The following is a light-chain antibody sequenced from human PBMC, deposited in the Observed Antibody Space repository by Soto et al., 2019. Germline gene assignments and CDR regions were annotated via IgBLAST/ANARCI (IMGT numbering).Light chain of an antibody. CDR1: QGISNY. CDR2: DAS. Sequence: DIQMTQSPSSLSASVGERVTITCRASQGISNYLAWYQQKPGKVPKLLIYDASTLQSGVPSRFSGSRPGTDFTLTISSLQPEDVATYYCQKYNSALLTFGGGTKVEIK. J-gene: IGKJ4*01. CDR3: QKYNSALLT. V-gene: IGKV1-27*01.